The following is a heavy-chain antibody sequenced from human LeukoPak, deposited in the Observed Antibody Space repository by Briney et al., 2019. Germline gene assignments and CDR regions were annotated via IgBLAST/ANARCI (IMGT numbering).Heavy chain of an antibody. CDR1: GFTFSSYA. J-gene: IGHJ6*02. V-gene: IGHV3-23*01. CDR2: ISGSGGST. CDR3: AKDEPDYYDSSGYRHYYNGMDV. D-gene: IGHD3-22*01. Sequence: GGSLRLSCAASGFTFSSYAMTWVRQAPGKGLEWVSAISGSGGSTYYADSVKGRFPISRDNSKNTLYLQMNSLRAEDTAVYYCAKDEPDYYDSSGYRHYYNGMDVWGQGTTVTVSS.